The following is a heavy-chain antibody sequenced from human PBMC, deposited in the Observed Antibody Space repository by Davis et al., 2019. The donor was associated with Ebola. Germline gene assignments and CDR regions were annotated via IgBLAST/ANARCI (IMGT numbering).Heavy chain of an antibody. V-gene: IGHV4-31*03. CDR2: ISNSRST. CDR1: GASISSAISSGGYF. CDR3: ARADDSGSYYDWYFDL. D-gene: IGHD1-26*01. J-gene: IGHJ2*01. Sequence: PSETLSLTCTVSGASISSAISSGGYFWSWIRQHPEKVLEWIGYISNSRSTSYNPSLQSRVTVSVDTSKNQFSLKLNYVTAADTAVYYCARADDSGSYYDWYFDLWGRGTLVTVSS.